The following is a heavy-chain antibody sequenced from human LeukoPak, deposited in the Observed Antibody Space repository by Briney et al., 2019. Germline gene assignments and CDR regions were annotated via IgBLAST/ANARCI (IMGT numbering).Heavy chain of an antibody. CDR2: IIPIFGTA. CDR1: GGTFSSYA. CDR3: ASSGSRRLLAVRYYMDV. D-gene: IGHD3-22*01. Sequence: SVKVSCKASGGTFSSYAISWVRQAPGQGLEWMGGIIPIFGTANYAQKFQGRVTITTDESTSTAYMELSSLRSEDTAVYYCASSGSRRLLAVRYYMDVWGQGTTVTVSS. V-gene: IGHV1-69*05. J-gene: IGHJ6*03.